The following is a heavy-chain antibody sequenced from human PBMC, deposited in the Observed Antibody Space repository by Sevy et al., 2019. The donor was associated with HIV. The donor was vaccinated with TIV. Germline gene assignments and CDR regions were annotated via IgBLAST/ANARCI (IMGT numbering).Heavy chain of an antibody. Sequence: ASVKVSCKASGYTFTRYEINWVRQATGQGLEWMGWMNPNSGDTGSVQKFQGRVTMTRHTSISTAYMELRSLRSDDTAVYYCARAIGTTVVTPVDYWGQGTLVTVSS. D-gene: IGHD3-10*01. CDR1: GYTFTRYE. J-gene: IGHJ4*02. CDR2: MNPNSGDT. V-gene: IGHV1-8*01. CDR3: ARAIGTTVVTPVDY.